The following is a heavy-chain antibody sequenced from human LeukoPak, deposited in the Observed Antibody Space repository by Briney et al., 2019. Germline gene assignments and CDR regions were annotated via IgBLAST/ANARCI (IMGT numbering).Heavy chain of an antibody. J-gene: IGHJ3*02. CDR2: INPNSGGT. D-gene: IGHD3/OR15-3a*01. Sequence: GASVKVSCKASGYTFTGYYMRWVRQAPGQGLEWMGRINPNSGGTNYAQKFQGRVTMTRDTSISTAYMELSRLRSDDTAVYYCAREREKGLGLAFDIWGQGTMVTVSS. V-gene: IGHV1-2*06. CDR1: GYTFTGYY. CDR3: AREREKGLGLAFDI.